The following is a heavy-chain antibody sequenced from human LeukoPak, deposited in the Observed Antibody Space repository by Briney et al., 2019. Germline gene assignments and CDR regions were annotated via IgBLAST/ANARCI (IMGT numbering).Heavy chain of an antibody. CDR1: GGSISSSIYY. D-gene: IGHD3-3*01. CDR3: ARGHYYDFWSGYYNWFDP. V-gene: IGHV4-39*07. Sequence: SETLSLTCTVSGGSISSSIYYWGYIRQPPGKGLEWVGSIYYSGDTYYNPSLKSRVTISVDTSKNQFSLKLSSVTAADTAVYYCARGHYYDFWSGYYNWFDPWGQGTLVTVSS. J-gene: IGHJ5*02. CDR2: IYYSGDT.